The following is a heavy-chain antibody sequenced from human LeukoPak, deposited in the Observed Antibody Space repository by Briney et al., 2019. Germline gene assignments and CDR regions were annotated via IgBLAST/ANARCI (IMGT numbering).Heavy chain of an antibody. CDR3: VKDLVASTRGYYFDY. CDR1: GFTFSSYA. CDR2: ISSNGGST. Sequence: PGGSLRLSCSASGFTFSSYAMHWVRQAPGKGLEYVSAISSNGGSTYYADSVKGRFTISRDNSKNTLYLQMSNLRAEDTAVYYCVKDLVASTRGYYFDYWGQGTLVTVSS. J-gene: IGHJ4*02. D-gene: IGHD5/OR15-5a*01. V-gene: IGHV3-64D*06.